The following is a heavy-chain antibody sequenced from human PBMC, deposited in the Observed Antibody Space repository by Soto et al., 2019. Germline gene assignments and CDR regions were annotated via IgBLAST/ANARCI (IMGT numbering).Heavy chain of an antibody. CDR1: GFTFSDYY. J-gene: IGHJ4*02. V-gene: IGHV3-11*06. Sequence: PGGSLRLSCAASGFTFSDYYMSWIRQAPGKGLEWVSYISSSSSYTNYADSVKGRFTISRDNAKNSLYLQMNSLRAEDTAVYYCAREEERGSTMIVNYFDYWGQGTLVTSPQ. D-gene: IGHD3-22*01. CDR3: AREEERGSTMIVNYFDY. CDR2: ISSSSSYT.